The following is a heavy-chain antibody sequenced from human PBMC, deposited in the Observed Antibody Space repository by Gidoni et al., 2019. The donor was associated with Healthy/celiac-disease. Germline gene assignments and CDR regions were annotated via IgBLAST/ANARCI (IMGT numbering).Heavy chain of an antibody. CDR1: GFTFSSYA. V-gene: IGHV3-30*04. CDR3: ARGPRGAYYDSSGYFFAFDI. CDR2: ISYDGSNK. J-gene: IGHJ3*02. Sequence: QVQLVESGGGVVQPGRSLRLSCAASGFTFSSYAMHWVRQAPGKGLEWVAVISYDGSNKYYADSVKGRFTISRDNSKNTLYLQMNSLRAEDTAVYYCARGPRGAYYDSSGYFFAFDIWGQGTMVTVSS. D-gene: IGHD3-22*01.